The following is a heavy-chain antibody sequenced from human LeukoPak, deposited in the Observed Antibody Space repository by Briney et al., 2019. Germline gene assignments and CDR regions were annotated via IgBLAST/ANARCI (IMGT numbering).Heavy chain of an antibody. V-gene: IGHV5-51*01. Sequence: GASLQISCKGSGCSFTSYWIGWVRQLPGKGLEWMGIIYPGDSDTRYSPSFQGQVTISADKSISTAYLQWSSLKAPDTAMYYCGRAGFGELLTWDYWGQGTLVTVSS. CDR1: GCSFTSYW. J-gene: IGHJ4*02. D-gene: IGHD3-10*01. CDR2: IYPGDSDT. CDR3: GRAGFGELLTWDY.